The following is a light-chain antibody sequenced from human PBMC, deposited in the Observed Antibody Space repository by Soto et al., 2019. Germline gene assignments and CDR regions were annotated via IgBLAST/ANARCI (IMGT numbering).Light chain of an antibody. V-gene: IGLV1-51*01. CDR2: DNN. CDR3: GTWDSSLSVYV. J-gene: IGLJ1*01. Sequence: QSVLTQPPSVSTAPGQKVTISCSGSSSNIGNNYVSWYQQLPGTAPKLLIYDNNKRPSGIPDRFSGSKSGTSATLGITGPQTGDDADYYCGTWDSSLSVYVIGTGTKLTV. CDR1: SSNIGNNY.